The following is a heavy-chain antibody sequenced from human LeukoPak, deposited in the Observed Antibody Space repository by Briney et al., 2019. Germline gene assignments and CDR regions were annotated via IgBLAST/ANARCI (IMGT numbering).Heavy chain of an antibody. V-gene: IGHV3-33*01. D-gene: IGHD1-1*01. CDR3: APTGSSARFDY. CDR2: IWNDGSKK. J-gene: IGHJ4*02. CDR1: GFTFSTYG. Sequence: PGGSLRLSCATSGFTFSTYGMHWVRQAPGKGLDWVAVIWNDGSKKYYADSVKGRFTISGDNSKSTLYLQMNSLRADDTAVYYCAPTGSSARFDYWGQGTLVTVSS.